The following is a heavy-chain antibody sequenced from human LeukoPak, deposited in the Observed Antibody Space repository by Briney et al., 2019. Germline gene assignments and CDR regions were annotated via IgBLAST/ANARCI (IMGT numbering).Heavy chain of an antibody. D-gene: IGHD6-13*01. CDR3: AKDWEYSSSWFPGFYYGMDV. V-gene: IGHV3-30*18. CDR2: ISYDGSNK. J-gene: IGHJ6*02. CDR1: GFTFSSYG. Sequence: GGSLRLSCAASGFTFSSYGMHWVRQAPGKGLEWVAVISYDGSNKHYADSVKGRFTISRDNSKNTLYLQMNSLRAEDTAVYYCAKDWEYSSSWFPGFYYGMDVWGQGTTVTVSS.